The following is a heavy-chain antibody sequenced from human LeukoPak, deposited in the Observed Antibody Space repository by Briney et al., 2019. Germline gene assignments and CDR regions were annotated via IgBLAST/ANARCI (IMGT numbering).Heavy chain of an antibody. D-gene: IGHD6-6*01. V-gene: IGHV1-69*06. J-gene: IGHJ5*02. CDR1: GGTFSNYA. CDR3: ARDAEYSSLYNWFDP. Sequence: EASVKVSCKASGGTFSNYAISWVRQAPGQGLEWMGGIIPIFGTANYAQKFQARVTITADKSTSTAYMELSSLISDDTAVYYCARDAEYSSLYNWFDPWGQGTLVTVSS. CDR2: IIPIFGTA.